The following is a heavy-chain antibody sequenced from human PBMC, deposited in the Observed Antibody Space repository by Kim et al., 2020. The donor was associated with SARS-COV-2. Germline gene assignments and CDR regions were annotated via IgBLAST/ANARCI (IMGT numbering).Heavy chain of an antibody. V-gene: IGHV5-51*01. CDR1: GYSFTSYW. D-gene: IGHD6-13*01. CDR3: ARRSKGVAAFAGSFDY. J-gene: IGHJ4*02. CDR2: IYPGDSDT. Sequence: GESLKISCKGSGYSFTSYWIGWVRQMPGKGLEWMGIIYPGDSDTRYSPSFQGQVTISADKSISTAYLQWSSLKASDTAMYYCARRSKGVAAFAGSFDYWGQGTLVTVSS.